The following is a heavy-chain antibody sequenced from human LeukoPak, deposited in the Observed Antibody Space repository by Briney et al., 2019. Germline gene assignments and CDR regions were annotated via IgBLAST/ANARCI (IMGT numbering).Heavy chain of an antibody. CDR1: SNIFFGCY. CDR2: INPLSGST. Sequence: GAAVKVSCYAASNIFFGCYAKHGGRLPGQGLEGMGWINPLSGSTKYPQTFKGRVTMTGDTSISTADMELSSVTCDDPAVYYCAADPHRAYYDSSGEDAFDVWGQGTLVIVSA. J-gene: IGHJ3*01. V-gene: IGHV1-2*02. CDR3: AADPHRAYYDSSGEDAFDV. D-gene: IGHD3-22*01.